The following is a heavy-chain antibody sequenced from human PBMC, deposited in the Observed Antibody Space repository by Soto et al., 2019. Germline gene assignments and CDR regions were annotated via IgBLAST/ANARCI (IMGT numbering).Heavy chain of an antibody. J-gene: IGHJ4*02. Sequence: ASVKVSCKASGGTFSSYAISWVRQAPGQGLEWMGGIIPIFGTANYAQKFQGRVTITADESTSTAYMELSSLRSEDTGVYYCAREARGAMVRGVIIPSHFDYWGQGTLVTVSS. CDR1: GGTFSSYA. D-gene: IGHD3-10*01. CDR3: AREARGAMVRGVIIPSHFDY. V-gene: IGHV1-69*13. CDR2: IIPIFGTA.